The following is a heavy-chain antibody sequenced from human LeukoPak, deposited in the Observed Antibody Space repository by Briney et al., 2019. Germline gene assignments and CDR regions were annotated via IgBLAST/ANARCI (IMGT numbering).Heavy chain of an antibody. CDR2: ISSSSSYI. V-gene: IGHV3-21*01. CDR3: ARALGYCSSTSCYDGSPHFDY. CDR1: GFTFSSYS. J-gene: IGHJ4*02. Sequence: PEGSLRLSCAASGFTFSSYSMNWVRQAPGKGLEWVSSISSSSSYIYYADSVKGRFTISRDNAKNSLYLQMNSLRAEDTAVYYCARALGYCSSTSCYDGSPHFDYWGQGTLVTVSS. D-gene: IGHD2-2*01.